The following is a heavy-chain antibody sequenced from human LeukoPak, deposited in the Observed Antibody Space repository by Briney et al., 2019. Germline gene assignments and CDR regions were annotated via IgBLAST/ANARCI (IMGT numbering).Heavy chain of an antibody. J-gene: IGHJ4*02. D-gene: IGHD5-24*01. CDR1: GFTFSNYA. CDR3: AKGRDGYNYWAL. CDR2: ISSSGGTT. V-gene: IGHV3-23*01. Sequence: GGSLRLSCAASGFTFSNYAMSWVRQAPGKGLEWVSGISSSGGTTYYAEAVKGRFTISRDNSKNALYLQMNSLRAEDTAVYYCAKGRDGYNYWALWGQGTLVTVSS.